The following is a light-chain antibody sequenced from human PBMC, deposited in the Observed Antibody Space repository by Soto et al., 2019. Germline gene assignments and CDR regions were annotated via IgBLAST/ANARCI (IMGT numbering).Light chain of an antibody. V-gene: IGKV3-15*01. Sequence: EIVMTQSPATLSVSPGERATLSCRASQSVSSNLAWYQQKPGQAPRLLIYGASTRATGVPARFSGSGSGIEFTLTISSPQSEDFAVYYCQQYTNWPPWTFGQGTTVEIK. J-gene: IGKJ1*01. CDR2: GAS. CDR3: QQYTNWPPWT. CDR1: QSVSSN.